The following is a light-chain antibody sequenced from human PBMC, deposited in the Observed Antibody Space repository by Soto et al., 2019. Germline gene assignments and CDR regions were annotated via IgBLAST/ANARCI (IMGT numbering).Light chain of an antibody. CDR1: QSVSSSY. V-gene: IGKV3-20*01. J-gene: IGKJ1*01. Sequence: EIVLTHTPGTLLLHPRESATLSCGASQSVSSSYLAWYQQKPGQAPRLLIYGASSRATGIPDRSSGSGSGTNFTLTSSRLEPEDFAVYYCQQYVIAPWTFGQGTKVDIK. CDR3: QQYVIAPWT. CDR2: GAS.